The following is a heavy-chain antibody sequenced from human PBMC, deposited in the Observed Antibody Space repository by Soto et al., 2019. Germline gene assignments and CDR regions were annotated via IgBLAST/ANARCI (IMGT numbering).Heavy chain of an antibody. V-gene: IGHV3-23*01. CDR1: GFTFSSYA. CDR3: VKPYFDFWSGYYAAAKEDAFDI. Sequence: DVQLLESGGGLVQPGGSLRLSCATSGFTFSSYAMSWVRQAPGTGLEWVSGISGYGRITHYADSVKGRFTVSRDNSNNTLYLQMNNLRAEDTALYYCVKPYFDFWSGYYAAAKEDAFDIWGQGTMVTVSS. CDR2: ISGYGRIT. D-gene: IGHD3-3*01. J-gene: IGHJ3*02.